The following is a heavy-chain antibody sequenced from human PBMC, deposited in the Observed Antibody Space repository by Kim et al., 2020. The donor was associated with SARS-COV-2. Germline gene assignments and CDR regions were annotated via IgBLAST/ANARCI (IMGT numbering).Heavy chain of an antibody. Sequence: SETLSLTCTVSGGSISSSSYYWGWIRQPPGKGLEWIGSIYYSGSTYYNPSLKSRVTISVDTSKNQFSLKLSSVTAADTAVYYCARVLDSSSWYGVWNYGMDVWGQGTTVTVSS. V-gene: IGHV4-39*01. CDR2: IYYSGST. CDR1: GGSISSSSYY. D-gene: IGHD6-13*01. CDR3: ARVLDSSSWYGVWNYGMDV. J-gene: IGHJ6*02.